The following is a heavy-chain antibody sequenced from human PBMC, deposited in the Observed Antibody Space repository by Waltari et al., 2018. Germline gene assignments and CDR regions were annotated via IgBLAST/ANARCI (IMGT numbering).Heavy chain of an antibody. CDR1: GGTFSSYA. CDR3: ASGYYYDSSGYSPAEYFQH. CDR2: ISPICGKA. D-gene: IGHD3-22*01. Sequence: QVQLVQSGAEVKKPGSSVKVSCKASGGTFSSYAISWVRQAPGQGLEWMGGISPICGKANYAQKFQGRVTITADESTSTAYMELSSLRSEDTAVYYCASGYYYDSSGYSPAEYFQHWGQGTLVTVSS. V-gene: IGHV1-69*01. J-gene: IGHJ1*01.